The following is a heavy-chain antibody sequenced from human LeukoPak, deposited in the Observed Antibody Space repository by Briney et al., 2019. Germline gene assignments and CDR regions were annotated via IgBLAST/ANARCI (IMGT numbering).Heavy chain of an antibody. D-gene: IGHD2-21*02. Sequence: SETLSLTCTVSGGSISSGDYYWSWIRQPPGKGLEWIGYIYYSGSTYYNPSLKSRVTISVDTSKNQFSLKLGSVTAADTAVYYCARVSKGGDYVLDYWGQGTLVTVSS. CDR1: GGSISSGDYY. J-gene: IGHJ4*02. V-gene: IGHV4-30-4*01. CDR3: ARVSKGGDYVLDY. CDR2: IYYSGST.